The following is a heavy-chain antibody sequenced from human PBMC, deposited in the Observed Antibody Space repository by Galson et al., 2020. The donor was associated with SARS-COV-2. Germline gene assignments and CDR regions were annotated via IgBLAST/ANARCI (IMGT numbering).Heavy chain of an antibody. V-gene: IGHV3-49*03. CDR2: IRSKDYGGTT. CDR1: GFTFSNYA. J-gene: IGHJ4*02. Sequence: GGSLRLSCTASGFTFSNYAMSWFRQAPGKGLEWVGFIRSKDYGGTTHYAASVEGRFTISRDDSKSIVHLQMNSLKSEDTAVYYCARAFSSQPSDYWGQGTLVTVSS. CDR3: ARAFSSQPSDY. D-gene: IGHD6-13*01.